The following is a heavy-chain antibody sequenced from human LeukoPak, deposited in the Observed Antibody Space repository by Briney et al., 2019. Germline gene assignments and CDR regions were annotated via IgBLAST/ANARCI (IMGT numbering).Heavy chain of an antibody. J-gene: IGHJ4*02. CDR3: ARGSSGYAPIDF. Sequence: ASVKVSCKASGYTFTSYYMHWVRLAPGQGLEWMGIINPSGGSTNYAQKFQGRVTMTRDTSTSTVYMELSSLRSEDTAVYYCARGSSGYAPIDFWGQGTLVTVSS. CDR1: GYTFTSYY. D-gene: IGHD5-12*01. CDR2: INPSGGST. V-gene: IGHV1-46*03.